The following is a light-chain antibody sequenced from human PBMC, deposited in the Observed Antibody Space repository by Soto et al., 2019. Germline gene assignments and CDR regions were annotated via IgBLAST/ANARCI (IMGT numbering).Light chain of an antibody. CDR1: QDITDY. CDR2: DAS. V-gene: IGKV1-33*01. CDR3: QQYDYLPLT. Sequence: DIQMTQSPSSLSASVGDRVTITCRASQDITDYLNWYQQKPGKAPRLLIYDASNLETGVPSRFSGSGSGTDFTFTISSLQHEDIVSYYCQQYDYLPLTFGGGTKVEIK. J-gene: IGKJ4*01.